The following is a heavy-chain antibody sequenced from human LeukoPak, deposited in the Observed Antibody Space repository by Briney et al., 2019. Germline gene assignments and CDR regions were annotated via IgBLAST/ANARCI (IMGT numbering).Heavy chain of an antibody. D-gene: IGHD3-3*01. CDR3: ARGITIFGVVIQNWFDP. CDR1: GGSISSNNYY. V-gene: IGHV4-39*01. Sequence: SETLSLTCTVSGGSISSNNYYWAWIRQPPGRGLEWIGSICYSGSTYYNPSLKGRVTISVDTSKNRFSLKLSSVTAADTAVYYCARGITIFGVVIQNWFDPWGQGTLVTVSS. J-gene: IGHJ5*02. CDR2: ICYSGST.